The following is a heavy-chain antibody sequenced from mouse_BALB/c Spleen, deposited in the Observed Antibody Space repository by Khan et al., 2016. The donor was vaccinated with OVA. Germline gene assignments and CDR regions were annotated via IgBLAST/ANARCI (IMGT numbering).Heavy chain of an antibody. CDR1: GYSFTAYY. J-gene: IGHJ3*01. CDR2: MNPNTGNT. D-gene: IGHD2-12*01. CDR3: TRCYDFFAH. V-gene: IGHV1-19*01. Sequence: VQLKESGPDLVKPGASVKMSCKASGYSFTAYYINWVKLSQGQSLESIGRMNPNTGNTHYNQKFKDKALLIVDTSSSTAYMESRSLTSEDSAVYYCTRCYDFFAHWGQGTLVTVSA.